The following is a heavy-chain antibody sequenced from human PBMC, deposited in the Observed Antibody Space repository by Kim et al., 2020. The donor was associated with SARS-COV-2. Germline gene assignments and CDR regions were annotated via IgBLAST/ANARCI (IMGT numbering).Heavy chain of an antibody. V-gene: IGHV4-30-2*05. Sequence: YNPSLKSRVTISGDTSKNQFSLKLSSVTAADTAVYYCARAGHYGDYYFDYWGQGTLVTVSS. J-gene: IGHJ4*02. CDR3: ARAGHYGDYYFDY. D-gene: IGHD4-17*01.